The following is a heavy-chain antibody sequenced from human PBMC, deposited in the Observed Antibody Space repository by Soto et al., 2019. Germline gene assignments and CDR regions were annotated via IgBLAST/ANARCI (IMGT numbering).Heavy chain of an antibody. J-gene: IGHJ6*02. Sequence: EVQLLESGGGLVQPGGSLRLSCAASGFTFSSYAMSWVRQAPGKGLEWVSAISGSGGSTYYADSVKGRFTISRDNSKNTLYLQMNSLRAEDTAVYYCAKWQSQPDYYDFWSDRYYYYYGMDVWGQGTTVTVSS. V-gene: IGHV3-23*01. CDR2: ISGSGGST. CDR1: GFTFSSYA. CDR3: AKWQSQPDYYDFWSDRYYYYYGMDV. D-gene: IGHD3-3*01.